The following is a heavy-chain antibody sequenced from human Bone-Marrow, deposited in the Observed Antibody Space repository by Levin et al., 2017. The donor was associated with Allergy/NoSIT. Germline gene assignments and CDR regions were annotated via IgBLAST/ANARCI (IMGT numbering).Heavy chain of an antibody. CDR3: AKSRGSTSFYYGMDV. D-gene: IGHD2-2*01. CDR1: GFTFSSYG. J-gene: IGHJ6*02. V-gene: IGHV3-30*18. Sequence: PGGSLRLSCAASGFTFSSYGMHWVRQAPGKGLEWVAVISYDGSNKYYADSVKGRFTISRDNSKNTLYLQMNSLRAEDTAVYYCAKSRGSTSFYYGMDVWGQGTTVTVSS. CDR2: ISYDGSNK.